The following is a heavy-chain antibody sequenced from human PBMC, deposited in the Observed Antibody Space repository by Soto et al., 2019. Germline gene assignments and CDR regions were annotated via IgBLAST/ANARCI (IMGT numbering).Heavy chain of an antibody. Sequence: EGSLRLSCAASGFSLRGYAMSWVRQAPGKGLQWVSAISGSGGDTYYADSVKGRFTISRDNCKIRLYVQMNSMRAEDTAVYYCAKKQVCSSWLYYYGMDVCRQGRRETVSS. CDR3: AKKQVCSSWLYYYGMDV. V-gene: IGHV3-23*01. CDR1: GFSLRGYA. CDR2: ISGSGGDT. D-gene: IGHD2-21*02. J-gene: IGHJ6*02.